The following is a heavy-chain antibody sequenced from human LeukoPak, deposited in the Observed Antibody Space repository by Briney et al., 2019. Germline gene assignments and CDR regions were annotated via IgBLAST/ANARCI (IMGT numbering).Heavy chain of an antibody. CDR2: INHSGGST. J-gene: IGHJ5*02. V-gene: IGHV1-46*01. CDR3: ARDGLRITMVRGATFGWFDP. D-gene: IGHD3-10*01. Sequence: ASVKVSCKASGYTFTCYYMHWVRQAPGQGLEWMGIINHSGGSTSYAHTFQGRVTMTRDTSTSTVYMELSSLRSEDTAVYYCARDGLRITMVRGATFGWFDPWGQGTLVTVSS. CDR1: GYTFTCYY.